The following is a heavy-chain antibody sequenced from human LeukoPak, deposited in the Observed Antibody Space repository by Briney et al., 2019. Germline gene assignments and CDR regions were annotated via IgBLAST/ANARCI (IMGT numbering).Heavy chain of an antibody. J-gene: IGHJ6*02. CDR3: ARGSSSGSYYNAYYYYGMDV. CDR1: GYTFTSYG. D-gene: IGHD3-10*01. V-gene: IGHV1-18*01. CDR2: ISAYNGNT. Sequence: GASVKVSCKASGYTFTSYGISWVRQAPGQGLEWMGWISAYNGNTNYAQKPQGRVTMTTDTSTSTAYMELRSLRSDDTAVYYCARGSSSGSYYNAYYYYGMDVWGQGTTVTVSS.